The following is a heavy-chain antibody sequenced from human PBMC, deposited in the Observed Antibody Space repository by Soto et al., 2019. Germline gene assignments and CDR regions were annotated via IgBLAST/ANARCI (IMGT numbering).Heavy chain of an antibody. CDR3: AISQVLRSYDWLPQD. V-gene: IGHV1-3*01. Sequence: QVQLVQSGAEVKKPGASVKVSCKASGYTFTSYAMHWVRQAPGQRLEWMGWINAGNGNTKYSQKFQGRVTITRDTSASTAYRELSSMRSEDTAVYYCAISQVLRSYDWLPQDWGQGTLVTVSS. J-gene: IGHJ4*02. D-gene: IGHD3-9*01. CDR1: GYTFTSYA. CDR2: INAGNGNT.